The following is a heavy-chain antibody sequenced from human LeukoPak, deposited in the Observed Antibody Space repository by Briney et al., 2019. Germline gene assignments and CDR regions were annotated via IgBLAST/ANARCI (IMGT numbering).Heavy chain of an antibody. J-gene: IGHJ3*02. CDR2: ISYEGTNK. Sequence: GGSLRLSCAASGFTFSNYDMHWVRQAPGKGLHWVAVISYEGTNKYYADSVKGRFTISRDNSKNTLYLQMDSLRPEDTAVYYCARVSTSGSGNYLTRAFDIWGQGTMVTVSS. D-gene: IGHD3-10*01. CDR1: GFTFSNYD. CDR3: ARVSTSGSGNYLTRAFDI. V-gene: IGHV3-30*03.